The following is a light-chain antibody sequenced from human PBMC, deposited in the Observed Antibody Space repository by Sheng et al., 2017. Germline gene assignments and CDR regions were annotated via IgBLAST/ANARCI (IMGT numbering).Light chain of an antibody. J-gene: IGKJ1*01. CDR1: QSVSSF. Sequence: EIVLTQSPAILSLSPGERATLSCRASQSVSSFLAWYQQKPGQGPRLLIYDASVRATGIPARFSGSGSGTDFTLTISSLQPEDFAVYYCQQYGSSPPWTFGQGTKVEIK. V-gene: IGKV3-20*01. CDR2: DAS. CDR3: QQYGSSPPWT.